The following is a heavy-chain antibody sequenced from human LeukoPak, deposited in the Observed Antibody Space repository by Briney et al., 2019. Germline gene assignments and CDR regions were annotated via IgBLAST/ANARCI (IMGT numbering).Heavy chain of an antibody. D-gene: IGHD3-16*01. CDR2: IYHRGNT. J-gene: IGHJ4*02. CDR1: GGSFSGYY. V-gene: IGHV4-34*01. CDR3: AREGGSYEGYFDY. Sequence: PSETLSLTCAVYGGSFSGYYWSWIRQTPGKGLEWIGEIYHRGNTHYNPSLKSRVTISVDTSKNQFSLKLSSVTAADTAVYYCAREGGSYEGYFDYWGQGTLVTVSS.